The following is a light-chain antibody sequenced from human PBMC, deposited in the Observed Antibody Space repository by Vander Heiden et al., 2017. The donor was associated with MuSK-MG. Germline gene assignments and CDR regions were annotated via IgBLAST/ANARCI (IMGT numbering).Light chain of an antibody. CDR2: GAS. CDR1: QSYSEY. CDR3: QHYSSYPWT. Sequence: DIQMTQSPSTLSASLGDRVTITWRASQSYSEYLVWYQHKPGQAPKLLIHGASRLESGAPTRITGSGSGTEFTLTISSLQPDDFATYYCQHYSSYPWTFGQGTTVEVK. V-gene: IGKV1-5*01. J-gene: IGKJ1*01.